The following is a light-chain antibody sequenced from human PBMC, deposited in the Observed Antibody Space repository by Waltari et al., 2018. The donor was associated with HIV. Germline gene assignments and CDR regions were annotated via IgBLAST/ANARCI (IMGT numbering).Light chain of an antibody. Sequence: DIQMTQSPSSLSRSVGDSVTITCRASQNINNYLSWYQQKPAKAPKLLIYGASSLQRGVSSRFTTTGSGSDFTLTIRGLQPEDFATYYCLQTYSIPFTFGGGTKVEI. CDR3: LQTYSIPFT. CDR2: GAS. CDR1: QNINNY. J-gene: IGKJ4*01. V-gene: IGKV1-39*01.